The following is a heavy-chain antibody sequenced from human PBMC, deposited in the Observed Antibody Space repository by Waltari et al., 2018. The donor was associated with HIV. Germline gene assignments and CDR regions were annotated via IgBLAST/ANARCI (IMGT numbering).Heavy chain of an antibody. V-gene: IGHV4-34*01. D-gene: IGHD3-10*01. CDR2: INHSGST. J-gene: IGHJ4*02. CDR1: GGSFSGSY. Sequence: QVQLQQWGAGLLRPSETLSLTCAVYGGSFSGSYWTGIRQPPGKGLEWIGEINHSGSTNYNPSLKSRVTISVDTSKNQFSLKLSSVTAADTAVYYCARALDSGSPLDYWGQGTLVTVSS. CDR3: ARALDSGSPLDY.